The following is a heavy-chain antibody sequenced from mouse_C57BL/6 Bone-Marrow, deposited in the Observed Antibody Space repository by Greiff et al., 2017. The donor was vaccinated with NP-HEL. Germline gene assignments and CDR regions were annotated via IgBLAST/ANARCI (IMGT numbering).Heavy chain of an antibody. Sequence: VQLQQSGAELVRPGASVKLSCTASGFNIKDDYMHWVKQRPEQGLEWIGWIDPENGDTEYASKFQGKATITADTSSNTAYLQLSSLTSEDTAVYYCTTVPRDYWGQGTTLTVSS. CDR3: TTVPRDY. CDR2: IDPENGDT. CDR1: GFNIKDDY. V-gene: IGHV14-4*01. J-gene: IGHJ2*01.